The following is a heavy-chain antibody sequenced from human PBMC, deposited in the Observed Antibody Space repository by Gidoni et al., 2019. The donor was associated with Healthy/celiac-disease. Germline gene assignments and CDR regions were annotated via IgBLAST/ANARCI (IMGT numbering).Heavy chain of an antibody. Sequence: QVQLVESGGGVVQPGGSLRLSCAASGFTFSSYGMHWVRQAPGKGLEWVAFIRYDGSNKYYADSVKGRFTISRDNSKNTLYLQMNSLRAEDTAVYYCAKDLLYGDYDGGYAFDIWGQGTMVTVSP. D-gene: IGHD4-17*01. J-gene: IGHJ3*02. CDR1: GFTFSSYG. V-gene: IGHV3-30*02. CDR2: IRYDGSNK. CDR3: AKDLLYGDYDGGYAFDI.